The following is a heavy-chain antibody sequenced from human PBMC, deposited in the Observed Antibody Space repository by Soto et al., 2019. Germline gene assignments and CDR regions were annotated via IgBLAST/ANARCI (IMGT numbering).Heavy chain of an antibody. Sequence: ESLKISCKASGYSFTNYWISWVRQMPGKGPEWVGRIDPSDSYTKDSLSLQGHVTISVDKSISTAYLQWRNLRVSDTGIYYCARHEKTTKAPAHLDYWGQGTLVTVSS. D-gene: IGHD1-1*01. V-gene: IGHV5-10-1*01. CDR2: IDPSDSYT. CDR3: ARHEKTTKAPAHLDY. CDR1: GYSFTNYW. J-gene: IGHJ4*01.